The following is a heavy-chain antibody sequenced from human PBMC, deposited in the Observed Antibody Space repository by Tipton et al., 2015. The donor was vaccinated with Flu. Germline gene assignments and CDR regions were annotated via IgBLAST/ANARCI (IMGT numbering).Heavy chain of an antibody. CDR3: ARDGHITMIVVDDAFDI. CDR1: GGTFSSYA. Sequence: QLVQSGAEVRKPGSSVKVSCKASGGTFSSYAIGWVRQAPGQGLEWMGGIIPIFGTANYAQKFQGRVTITADESTSTAYMELSSLRSEDTAVYYCARDGHITMIVVDDAFDIWGQGTMVTVSS. D-gene: IGHD3-22*01. CDR2: IIPIFGTA. J-gene: IGHJ3*02. V-gene: IGHV1-69*01.